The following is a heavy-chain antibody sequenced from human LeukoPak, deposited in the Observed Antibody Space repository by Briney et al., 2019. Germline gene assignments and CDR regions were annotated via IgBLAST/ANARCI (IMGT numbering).Heavy chain of an antibody. J-gene: IGHJ4*02. CDR2: VYYSGST. CDR1: GDSISSGYY. CDR3: ARESGSGSYYPA. Sequence: SETLSRTCTVSGDSISSGYYGSWVRQPPGKGLEWMGSVYYSGSTNYNPSLKSRVTISVDTSKNQFSLKLSSVTAADTAVYYCARESGSGSYYPAWGKGTLVTVSS. V-gene: IGHV4-61*01. D-gene: IGHD3-10*01.